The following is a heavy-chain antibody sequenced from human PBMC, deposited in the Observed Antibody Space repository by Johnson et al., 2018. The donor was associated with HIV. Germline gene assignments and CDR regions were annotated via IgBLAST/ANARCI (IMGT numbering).Heavy chain of an antibody. J-gene: IGHJ3*01. D-gene: IGHD3-10*01. CDR1: GFTFSNSW. V-gene: IGHV3-74*02. CDR2: INSDGINI. CDR3: AKTRMGGILDAFDL. Sequence: VQLVESGGGVVQPGRSLRLSCAASGFTFSNSWMHWVRQAPGEGLVWVSHINSDGINITYADSVKGRFTLSRDNSKNTLDLQMNSLTIEDTAVFYCAKTRMGGILDAFDLWGQGTMVIVS.